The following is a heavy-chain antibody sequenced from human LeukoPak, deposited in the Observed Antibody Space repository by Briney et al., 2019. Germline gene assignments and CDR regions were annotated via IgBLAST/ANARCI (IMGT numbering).Heavy chain of an antibody. CDR1: GFIFTNYF. V-gene: IGHV3-7*01. Sequence: PGGSLRLSCAASGFIFTNYFMSWVRQAPGKGLEWVASIKHDGSEKYYVDSVKGRFTISRDNSKNTLYLQMNSLRAEDTAVYYCAKARGNLRANYFDYWGQGTLVTVSS. CDR3: AKARGNLRANYFDY. D-gene: IGHD1-14*01. CDR2: IKHDGSEK. J-gene: IGHJ4*02.